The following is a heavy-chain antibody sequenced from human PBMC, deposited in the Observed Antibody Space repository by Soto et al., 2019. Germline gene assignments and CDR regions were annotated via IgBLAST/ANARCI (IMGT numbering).Heavy chain of an antibody. CDR1: GGTFSSYA. CDR3: ARGGYYGSGSYYAWVEY. CDR2: IIPIFGTA. D-gene: IGHD3-10*01. Sequence: QVQLVQSGAEVKKPGSSVKVSCKASGGTFSSYAISWVRQAPGQGLEWMGGIIPIFGTANYAQKFQGRVTITADESTSTAYMELSSLRSEDTAVYYCARGGYYGSGSYYAWVEYWGQGTLVTVSS. V-gene: IGHV1-69*01. J-gene: IGHJ4*02.